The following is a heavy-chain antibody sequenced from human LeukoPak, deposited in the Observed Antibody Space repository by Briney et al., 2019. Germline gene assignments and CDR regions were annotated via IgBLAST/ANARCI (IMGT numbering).Heavy chain of an antibody. V-gene: IGHV7-4-1*02. D-gene: IGHD2-15*01. CDR1: GYTFTTYA. CDR3: ARGSWRLTHYYYYMDV. Sequence: ASVKVSCKASGYTFTTYAMNWVRQAPGQGLEWMGWINTNTGNPTYAQGFTGRFVFSLDTSVSTAYLQISSLKAEDTAVYYCARGSWRLTHYYYYMDVWGKGTTVTVSS. J-gene: IGHJ6*03. CDR2: INTNTGNP.